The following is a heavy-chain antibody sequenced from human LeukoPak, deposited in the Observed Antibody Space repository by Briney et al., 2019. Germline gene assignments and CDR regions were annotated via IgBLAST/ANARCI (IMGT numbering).Heavy chain of an antibody. D-gene: IGHD2-15*01. V-gene: IGHV3-20*04. CDR3: ARDFVGYCSGGSCYYLAFDI. Sequence: GGSLRLSCAASGFTFDDYGMSWVRQAPGKGLEWVSGINWNGGITGYADSVRGRFTISRDNAKNSLYLQMNSLRAEDTALYYCARDFVGYCSGGSCYYLAFDIWGQGTMVTVSS. CDR2: INWNGGIT. CDR1: GFTFDDYG. J-gene: IGHJ3*02.